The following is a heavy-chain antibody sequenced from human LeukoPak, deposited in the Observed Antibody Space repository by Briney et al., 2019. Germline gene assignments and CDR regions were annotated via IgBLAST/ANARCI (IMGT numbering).Heavy chain of an antibody. J-gene: IGHJ4*02. CDR3: AKDRSSTWSLDF. CDR1: GFTFSSDG. Sequence: GGSLRLSCEASGFTFSSDGMHWVRQAPGKGLEWVAVISYDGSSKYYADSVRGRFTISRDNSKNTLYLQMNSLRGEDTAVYYCAKDRSSTWSLDFWGQGTLVTVSS. V-gene: IGHV3-30*18. CDR2: ISYDGSSK. D-gene: IGHD6-13*01.